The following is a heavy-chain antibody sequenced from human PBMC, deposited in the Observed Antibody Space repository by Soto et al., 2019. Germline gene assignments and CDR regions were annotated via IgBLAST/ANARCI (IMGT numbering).Heavy chain of an antibody. CDR3: ARSRGYSYGYYYYGMDV. CDR1: GFSLSTSGMC. J-gene: IGHJ6*02. V-gene: IGHV2-70*01. Sequence: SGPTLVNPTQTLTLTCTFSGFSLSTSGMCVSWIRQPPGKALEWLALIDWDDDKYYSTSLKTRLTISKDTSKNQVVLTMTNMDPVDTATYYCARSRGYSYGYYYYGMDVWGQGTTVTVSS. D-gene: IGHD5-18*01. CDR2: IDWDDDK.